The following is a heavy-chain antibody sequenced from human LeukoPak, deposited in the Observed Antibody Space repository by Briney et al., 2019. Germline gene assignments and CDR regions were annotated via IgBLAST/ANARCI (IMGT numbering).Heavy chain of an antibody. CDR1: GFAFSSYA. D-gene: IGHD6-6*01. CDR2: ITDDGSDT. J-gene: IGHJ4*02. V-gene: IGHV3-23*01. Sequence: GGSLRLSCAASGFAFSSYAMSWVRQAPGKGLEWVSAITDDGSDTYHADSVKGRLTISRDNSKSMLYLQMNSLRAEDTAMYYCAKGSRSSRPYYFDWWGQGTLVTVSS. CDR3: AKGSRSSRPYYFDW.